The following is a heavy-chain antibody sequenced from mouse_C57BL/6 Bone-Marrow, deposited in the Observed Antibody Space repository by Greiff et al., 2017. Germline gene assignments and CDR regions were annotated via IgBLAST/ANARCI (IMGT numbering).Heavy chain of an antibody. D-gene: IGHD2-5*01. V-gene: IGHV14-2*01. Sequence: EVKLLESGAELVKPGASVKLSCTASGFHIQDYYMHWVKQRTEPGLEWIGRIDPEDGDTKYAPKIPGTDTITADTSSNTAYLQLSSLTSEDTAVYYCDRYSNFAWFAYWGQGTLVTVSA. CDR1: GFHIQDYY. CDR2: IDPEDGDT. J-gene: IGHJ3*01. CDR3: DRYSNFAWFAY.